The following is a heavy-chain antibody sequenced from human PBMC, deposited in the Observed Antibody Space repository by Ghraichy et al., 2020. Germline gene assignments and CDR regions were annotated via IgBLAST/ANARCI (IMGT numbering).Heavy chain of an antibody. J-gene: IGHJ4*02. D-gene: IGHD7-27*01. CDR3: ARAQRGAPWGGADY. V-gene: IGHV3-48*02. CDR1: GFTFSSYS. CDR2: ISSSSSTI. Sequence: GGSLRLSCAASGFTFSSYSMNWVRQAPGKGLEWVSYISSSSSTIYYADSVKGRFTISRDNAKNSLYLQMNSLRDEDTAVYYCARAQRGAPWGGADYWGQGTLVTVSS.